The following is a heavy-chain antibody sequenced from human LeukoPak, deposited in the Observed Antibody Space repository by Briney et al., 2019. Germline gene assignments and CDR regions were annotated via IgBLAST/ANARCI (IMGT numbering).Heavy chain of an antibody. CDR2: INWNGGST. CDR3: ASWYYYDSSGYYSSGGAAFDI. J-gene: IGHJ3*02. D-gene: IGHD3-22*01. CDR1: GFTFDDYG. Sequence: GGSLRLSCAASGFTFDDYGMSWVRQAPGKGLEWVSGINWNGGSTGYADSVKGRFTISRDNAKNSLYLQMNSLRAEDTALYYCASWYYYDSSGYYSSGGAAFDIWGQGTMVTVSS. V-gene: IGHV3-20*04.